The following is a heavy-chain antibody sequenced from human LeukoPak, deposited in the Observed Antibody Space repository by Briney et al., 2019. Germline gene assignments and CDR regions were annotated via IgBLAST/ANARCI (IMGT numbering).Heavy chain of an antibody. J-gene: IGHJ4*02. Sequence: ASVKVSCKASGYIFTNYYITWVRQAPGQGLEWMGWISGYNGNTNYAQKLQGRVTMTTDTSTSTAYMELRSLRSDDTAVYYCARGRGSSSLGYFDYWGQGTLVTVSS. CDR1: GYIFTNYY. CDR2: ISGYNGNT. D-gene: IGHD6-6*01. CDR3: ARGRGSSSLGYFDY. V-gene: IGHV1-18*01.